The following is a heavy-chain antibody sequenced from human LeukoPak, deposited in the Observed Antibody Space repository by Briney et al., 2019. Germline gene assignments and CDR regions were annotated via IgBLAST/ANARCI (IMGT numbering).Heavy chain of an antibody. Sequence: SVKVSCKASGYTFTSYGISWVRQAPGQGLEWMGGIIPMFRTANYGQKFQGRVTITADDSTSTGYMELSSLRSEDTAVFYCAYLSASNTGAFDVWGQGTVVTVSS. V-gene: IGHV1-69*13. CDR3: AYLSASNTGAFDV. J-gene: IGHJ3*01. CDR2: IIPMFRTA. D-gene: IGHD2-8*02. CDR1: GYTFTSYG.